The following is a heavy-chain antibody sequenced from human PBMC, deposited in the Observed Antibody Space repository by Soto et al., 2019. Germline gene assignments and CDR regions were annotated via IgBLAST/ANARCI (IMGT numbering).Heavy chain of an antibody. Sequence: GESLKISCKVSGKTFINHWTAWVRQKPGKGLEWMGIIYPGDSDARYSPSLAGQVTFSVDKSISTAYLHWSNLEASDSAMYYCAGQGDMAATPADAFDIWGQGTMVTVSS. D-gene: IGHD6-19*01. CDR2: IYPGDSDA. CDR1: GKTFINHW. CDR3: AGQGDMAATPADAFDI. V-gene: IGHV5-51*01. J-gene: IGHJ3*02.